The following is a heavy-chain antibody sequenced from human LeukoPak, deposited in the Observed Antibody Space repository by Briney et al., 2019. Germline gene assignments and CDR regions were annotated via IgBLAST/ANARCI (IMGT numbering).Heavy chain of an antibody. J-gene: IGHJ4*02. Sequence: EASVKVSCETSGFTFTSYGISWVRQAPGQGLEWVGWISGYNGNTNYAQKFRGRLTMTIDTSTTAAYMELRSLRSDDTAVYYCAKDRSSSAREDWGQGTLVTVSS. D-gene: IGHD6-13*01. CDR2: ISGYNGNT. CDR1: GFTFTSYG. CDR3: AKDRSSSARED. V-gene: IGHV1-18*01.